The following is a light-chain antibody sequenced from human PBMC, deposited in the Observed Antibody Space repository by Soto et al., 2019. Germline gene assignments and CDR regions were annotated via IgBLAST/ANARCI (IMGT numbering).Light chain of an antibody. Sequence: EIVLTQSPATLSLSPGERATLSCRASQSVSSYLAWYQQKPGQAPRLLIYDASNRATGIPARFSGSGSGTDFTLTISSLEPEDFAVYDCQQRSNWPTFGQGT. CDR2: DAS. CDR1: QSVSSY. J-gene: IGKJ5*01. CDR3: QQRSNWPT. V-gene: IGKV3-11*01.